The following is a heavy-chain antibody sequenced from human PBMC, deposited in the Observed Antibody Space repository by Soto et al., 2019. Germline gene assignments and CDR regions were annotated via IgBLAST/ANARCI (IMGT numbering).Heavy chain of an antibody. CDR1: GGSFSGYY. CDR2: VNHSGST. V-gene: IGHV4-34*01. CDR3: ARVGAPSGLSVGWFGEYYYGMDV. J-gene: IGHJ6*02. Sequence: SETLSLTCTVYGGSFSGYYWNWIRQPPGKGLEWIGEVNHSGSTNYNPSLKSRVTISVDTSKNQFSLKLSSVTAADTAVYYCARVGAPSGLSVGWFGEYYYGMDVWGQGTTVTVSS. D-gene: IGHD3-10*01.